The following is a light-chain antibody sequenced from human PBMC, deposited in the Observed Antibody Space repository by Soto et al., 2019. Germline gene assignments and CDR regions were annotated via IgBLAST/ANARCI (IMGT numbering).Light chain of an antibody. J-gene: IGLJ1*01. CDR2: DVI. V-gene: IGLV2-11*01. CDR1: TSDVGDYND. CDR3: CSYAGTYTLV. Sequence: ALTQPRSVSGSPGQSVTISCNGTTSDVGDYNDVSWYQQHPGKAPKLIIFDVIKRPSGVPDRFSGSKSGNPASLTISGLQAEDEADYYCCSYAGTYTLVFGSGTKVTV.